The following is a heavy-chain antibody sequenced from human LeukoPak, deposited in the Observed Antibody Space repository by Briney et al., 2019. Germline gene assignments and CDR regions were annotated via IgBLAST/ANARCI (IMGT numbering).Heavy chain of an antibody. J-gene: IGHJ6*02. CDR3: ANTMVRGSYYYYGMDV. CDR2: INAGNGNT. V-gene: IGHV1-3*01. D-gene: IGHD3-10*01. CDR1: GYTFTSYA. Sequence: ASVTVSFTASGYTFTSYAMHWVRQAPGQRLEWMGWINAGNGNTKYSQKFQGRVTITRDTSASTAYMELSSLRSEDTAVYYCANTMVRGSYYYYGMDVWGQGTTVTVSS.